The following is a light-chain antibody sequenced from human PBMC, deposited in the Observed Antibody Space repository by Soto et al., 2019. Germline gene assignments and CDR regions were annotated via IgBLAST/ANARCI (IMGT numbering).Light chain of an antibody. J-gene: IGKJ3*01. CDR3: QQTFSIPRT. V-gene: IGKV1-39*01. Sequence: DLQMTQSPSSLSASVGDGVTIACRASQNVRSYLNWYQQRPGKAPKLLISETSTLESGVSSKFSGTGYGTDFTLTISSLQPEDFATYYCQQTFSIPRTFGPGTKVDIK. CDR1: QNVRSY. CDR2: ETS.